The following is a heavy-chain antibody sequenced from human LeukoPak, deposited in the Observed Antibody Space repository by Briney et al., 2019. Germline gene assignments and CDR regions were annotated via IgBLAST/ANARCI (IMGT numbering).Heavy chain of an antibody. CDR2: ISAYNGNT. Sequence: ASVKVSCKASGYTFTSYGISWVRQAPGQGLEWMGWISAYNGNTNYAQKLQGRVTRTTDTSTSTAYMEPRSLRSDDTAVYYCAREDSSSLGYYGMDVWGQGTTVTVSS. CDR3: AREDSSSLGYYGMDV. V-gene: IGHV1-18*01. CDR1: GYTFTSYG. J-gene: IGHJ6*02. D-gene: IGHD6-13*01.